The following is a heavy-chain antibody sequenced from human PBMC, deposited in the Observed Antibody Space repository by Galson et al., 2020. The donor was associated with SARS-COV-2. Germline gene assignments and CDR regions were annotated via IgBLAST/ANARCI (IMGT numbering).Heavy chain of an antibody. Sequence: RALKISCAASGFTFSSYGMPWVRQAPGKGLEWVAVIWFDGSNKYYADSVKGRFTISRDNSKNTLYLQMNSLRAEDTAVYYCAKGVKSGSDQWGQGTLVTVSS. V-gene: IGHV3-33*06. CDR3: AKGVKSGSDQ. CDR2: IWFDGSNK. CDR1: GFTFSSYG. J-gene: IGHJ1*01. D-gene: IGHD3-10*01.